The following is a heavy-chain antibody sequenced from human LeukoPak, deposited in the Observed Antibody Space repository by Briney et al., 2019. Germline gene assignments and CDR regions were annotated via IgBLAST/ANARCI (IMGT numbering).Heavy chain of an antibody. J-gene: IGHJ3*02. CDR3: ARGWASSRRKAFDI. V-gene: IGHV3-7*03. Sequence: GGSLRLSCAASGFIFDSYWMNWLRQAPGKGLEWVANVDQDGSEKYYVGSVKGRFTISRDNAKNSLYLQMNSLRVEDTAVYYCARGWASSRRKAFDIWGQGTIVTVSS. CDR2: VDQDGSEK. D-gene: IGHD3-16*01. CDR1: GFIFDSYW.